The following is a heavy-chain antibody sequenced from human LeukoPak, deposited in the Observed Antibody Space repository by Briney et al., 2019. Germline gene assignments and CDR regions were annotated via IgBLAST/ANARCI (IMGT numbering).Heavy chain of an antibody. D-gene: IGHD1-26*01. CDR2: IYYSGST. J-gene: IGHJ6*02. V-gene: IGHV4-59*08. CDR3: ARYTRGTKGMDA. CDR1: GGSISSYY. Sequence: SETLSLTCTVSGGSISSYYWSWIRQPPGRGLEWIGYIYYSGSTNYSPSLMSRVTISVDTSKNQFSLELSYVTAADTAVYYCARYTRGTKGMDAWGQGTTVTVSS.